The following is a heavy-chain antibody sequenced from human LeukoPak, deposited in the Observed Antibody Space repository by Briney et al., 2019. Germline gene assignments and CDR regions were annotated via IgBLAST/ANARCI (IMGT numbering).Heavy chain of an antibody. CDR2: ITTRGIT. V-gene: IGHV3-23*01. CDR3: AKRADSSAHSFAY. Sequence: GGSLRLSCAASGLTPSHNVTNAMSWVRHAPGQGLAWVSGITTRGITYYADSVKGRLTNPRENSNKTLHLRLDIRTAGGTAGYYCAKRADSSAHSFAYWGQGTLVTVSS. D-gene: IGHD3-22*01. J-gene: IGHJ4*02. CDR1: GLTPSHNVTNA.